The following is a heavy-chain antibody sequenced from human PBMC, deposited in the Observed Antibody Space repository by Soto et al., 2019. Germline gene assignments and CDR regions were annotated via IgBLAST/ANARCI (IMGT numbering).Heavy chain of an antibody. CDR3: AKPLTSGGTRPDS. CDR2: LSGSGSTT. V-gene: IGHV3-23*01. CDR1: GFTFSSYA. J-gene: IGHJ4*02. Sequence: GGSLRLSCAASGFTFSSYAMNWVRQAPGKGLEWVSGLSGSGSTTYYADSVKGRFTISRDNSKNTLYLQMNSLRAEDTAVYYCAKPLTSGGTRPDSWGQGTLVTVSS. D-gene: IGHD6-25*01.